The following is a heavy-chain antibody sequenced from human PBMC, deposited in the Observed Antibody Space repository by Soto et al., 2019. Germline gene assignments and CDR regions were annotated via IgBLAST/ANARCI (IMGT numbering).Heavy chain of an antibody. J-gene: IGHJ6*02. Sequence: PSETLSLTCTVSCGSITSGGYSWSWIRQSPGQGLEWIGYIYQSGSAFYNPSLKTRATILVDRSKNQFSLNLTSVTAADAAVYYCARAFYGVDLWGQGTTVTVSS. CDR2: IYQSGSA. V-gene: IGHV4-30-2*06. CDR1: CGSITSGGYS. CDR3: ARAFYGVDL.